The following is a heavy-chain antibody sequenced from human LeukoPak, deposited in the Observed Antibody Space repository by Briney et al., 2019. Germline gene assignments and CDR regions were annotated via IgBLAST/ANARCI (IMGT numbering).Heavy chain of an antibody. D-gene: IGHD3-10*01. CDR1: GGSFSGYY. CDR2: INHSGST. J-gene: IGHJ3*02. V-gene: IGHV4-34*01. Sequence: SETLSLTCAVYGGSFSGYYWSWIRQPPGKGLEWIGEINHSGSTNYNPSLKSRVTISVDTSKNQFSLKLSSVTAADTAVYYCARRPRTMVRGVPRGAFDIWGQGTMVTVSS. CDR3: ARRPRTMVRGVPRGAFDI.